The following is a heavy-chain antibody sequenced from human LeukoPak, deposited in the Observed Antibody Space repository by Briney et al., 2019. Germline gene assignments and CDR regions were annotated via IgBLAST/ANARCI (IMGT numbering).Heavy chain of an antibody. D-gene: IGHD3-10*01. CDR1: GFTFSDYY. Sequence: GGSLRLSCAASGFTFSDYYMSWIRQAPGKGLEWVAYISSSSSSTNYADSVKGRFTISRDNAKNSLYLQMNSLRAEDTAVYYCARVPGKYAFDIWGQGTMVTVSA. CDR3: ARVPGKYAFDI. CDR2: ISSSSSST. J-gene: IGHJ3*02. V-gene: IGHV3-11*05.